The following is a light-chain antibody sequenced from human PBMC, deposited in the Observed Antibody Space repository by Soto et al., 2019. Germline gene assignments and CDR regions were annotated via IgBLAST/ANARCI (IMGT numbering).Light chain of an antibody. J-gene: IGKJ1*01. CDR3: QQYDTTFPT. V-gene: IGKV1-5*03. Sequence: DIQMTQSPSTLSASIGDRVTITCRASQSINSWLAWFQQKPGKAPKLLIYKASSLEGGVPSRFSGSGSGTEFTLTISSLQPEDFATYYCQQYDTTFPTFGQGTKVEVK. CDR1: QSINSW. CDR2: KAS.